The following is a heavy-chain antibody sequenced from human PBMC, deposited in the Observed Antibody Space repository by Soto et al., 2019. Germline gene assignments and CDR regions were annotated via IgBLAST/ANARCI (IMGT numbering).Heavy chain of an antibody. CDR3: ARVFVRGGHYYFDY. J-gene: IGHJ4*02. CDR2: IRNKASGYTT. V-gene: IGHV3-72*01. Sequence: EVQLVQSGGALVQPGGSLRLSCAASGFTFSDHYMDWVRQAPGMGLEWVGRIRNKASGYTTEYAASAKGRVTISRDESKSSLYLQMNSLKAEDTAMYYCARVFVRGGHYYFDYWGQGTLVTVSS. CDR1: GFTFSDHY. D-gene: IGHD3-16*01.